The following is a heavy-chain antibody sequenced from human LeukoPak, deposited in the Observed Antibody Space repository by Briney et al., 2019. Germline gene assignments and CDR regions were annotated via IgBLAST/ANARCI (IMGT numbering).Heavy chain of an antibody. J-gene: IGHJ1*01. D-gene: IGHD6-19*01. CDR1: GFTVNNNY. V-gene: IGHV3-9*01. CDR3: ARAYKDRSLAGKKEFFQH. CDR2: ISWNSGTI. Sequence: GGSLRLSCAASGFTVNNNYMTWVRQAPGKGLEWISLISWNSGTIGYADSVKGRFTISRDNANNFLYLQMNSLRAEDTALYYCARAYKDRSLAGKKEFFQHWGQGTLVTVSS.